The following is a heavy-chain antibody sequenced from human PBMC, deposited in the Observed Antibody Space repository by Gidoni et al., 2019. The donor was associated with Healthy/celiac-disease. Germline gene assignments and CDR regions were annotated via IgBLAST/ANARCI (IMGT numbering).Heavy chain of an antibody. CDR3: AHSPVVTPEIVY. CDR2: IYWDDDK. CDR1: GVSLSTSGVG. J-gene: IGHJ4*02. D-gene: IGHD2-21*02. Sequence: QITLKESGPTLVKPTQTLTLTCTFSGVSLSTSGVGVGWIRQLPAKALEWLALIYWDDDKRYSPSLKSRLTITKDTSKNQVVLTMTNMDPVDTATYYCAHSPVVTPEIVYWGQGTLVTVSS. V-gene: IGHV2-5*02.